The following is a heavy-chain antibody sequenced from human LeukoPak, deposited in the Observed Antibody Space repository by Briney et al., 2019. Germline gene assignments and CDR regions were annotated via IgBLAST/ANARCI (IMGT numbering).Heavy chain of an antibody. CDR3: ARRTLGYSYGYEGFDY. V-gene: IGHV1-18*01. CDR1: GYTFTSYG. Sequence: ASVKVSCKASGYTFTSYGISWVRQAPGQGLEWMGWISAYNGNTNYAQKFQGRVTMTRDTSISTAYMELSRLRSDDTAVYYCARRTLGYSYGYEGFDYWGQGTLVTVSS. D-gene: IGHD5-18*01. CDR2: ISAYNGNT. J-gene: IGHJ4*02.